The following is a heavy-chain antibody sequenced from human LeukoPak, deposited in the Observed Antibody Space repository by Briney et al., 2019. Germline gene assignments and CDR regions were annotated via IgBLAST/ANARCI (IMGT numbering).Heavy chain of an antibody. J-gene: IGHJ6*02. CDR3: ARDLYYYDSSGYYSRGYYYGMDV. Sequence: GASVKVSCKASGYTFTSYGISWVRQAPGQGLEWMGWISAYNGNTNYAQKLQGRVTMTTDTSTSTAYMELRSLRSDDTAVYYCARDLYYYDSSGYYSRGYYYGMDVWGQGTTVTVSS. CDR2: ISAYNGNT. D-gene: IGHD3-22*01. CDR1: GYTFTSYG. V-gene: IGHV1-18*01.